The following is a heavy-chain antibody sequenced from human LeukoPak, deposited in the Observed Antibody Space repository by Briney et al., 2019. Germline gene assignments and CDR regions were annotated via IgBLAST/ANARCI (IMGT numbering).Heavy chain of an antibody. Sequence: ASVKVSCKASGYTFTGYYMHWVRQAPGQGLEWMGWINPNSGGTNYAQKFQGRVTMTRDTSVSTAYMELSRLTSDDTAVYYCARWFVVPAAGEGYAFDIWGRGTMVTVSA. CDR1: GYTFTGYY. CDR2: INPNSGGT. V-gene: IGHV1-2*02. J-gene: IGHJ3*02. CDR3: ARWFVVPAAGEGYAFDI. D-gene: IGHD2-2*01.